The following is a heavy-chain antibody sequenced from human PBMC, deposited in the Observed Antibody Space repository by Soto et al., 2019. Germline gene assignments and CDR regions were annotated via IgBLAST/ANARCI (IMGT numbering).Heavy chain of an antibody. J-gene: IGHJ4*02. Sequence: WTWIRQHPGKGLEWIGYISHSGDTYYNPSLKSRVTISADTSEKHCSLKLTSVTAADTAIYYCARANGGFGGLDRIDSWGQGTLVTVSS. CDR3: ARANGGFGGLDRIDS. CDR2: ISHSGDT. D-gene: IGHD3-10*01. V-gene: IGHV4-31*02.